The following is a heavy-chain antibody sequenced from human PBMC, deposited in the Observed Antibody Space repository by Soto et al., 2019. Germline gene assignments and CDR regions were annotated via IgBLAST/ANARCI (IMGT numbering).Heavy chain of an antibody. J-gene: IGHJ4*02. Sequence: SETLSLTSTVSGGSVTSSIDYWGWVRQPPGKGLEWTGSAYYSGSTYYNPSLESRVTISVDKSKNQFSLKLMSLSAADTAVHYCFRYALDYWGQGTLVTVSS. D-gene: IGHD1-1*01. CDR3: FRYALDY. V-gene: IGHV4-39*03. CDR1: GGSVTSSIDY. CDR2: AYYSGST.